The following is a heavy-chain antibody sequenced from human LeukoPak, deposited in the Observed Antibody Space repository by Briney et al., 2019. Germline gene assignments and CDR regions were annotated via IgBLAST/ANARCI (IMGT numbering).Heavy chain of an antibody. CDR1: CDSITNYY. CDR3: ARSNHLEPPTGGWFDP. D-gene: IGHD1-1*01. J-gene: IGHJ5*02. CDR2: NSYSGRT. Sequence: QVQLQESGPVLLKPSETLSRTCTVSCDSITNYYWSWIRQPPGKGLQWIASNSYSGRTNYNPSLKSRVTMSLDTSKNQFSLKLSSVTAADTAVYYCARSNHLEPPTGGWFDPWGQGTLVTVSS. V-gene: IGHV4-59*08.